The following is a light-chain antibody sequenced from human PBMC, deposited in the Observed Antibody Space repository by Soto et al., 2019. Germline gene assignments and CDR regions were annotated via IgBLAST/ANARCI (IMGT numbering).Light chain of an antibody. V-gene: IGKV1-12*01. CDR2: AES. CDR3: QQCNSLPWM. J-gene: IGKJ1*01. Sequence: DIQMTQSPTSVSASVGDRVTITCRARQGISSWLAWYQQKPGKAPKLLIYAESSLQSGGPSRVSGSEAGTEFTRTGSSLLPEDFSTYYCQQCNSLPWMCGEETKLEIK. CDR1: QGISSW.